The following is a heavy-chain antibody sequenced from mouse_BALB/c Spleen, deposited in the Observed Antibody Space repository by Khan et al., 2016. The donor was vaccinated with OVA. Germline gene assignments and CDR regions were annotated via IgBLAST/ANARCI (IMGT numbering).Heavy chain of an antibody. V-gene: IGHV2-2*02. CDR2: IWSGGSN. CDR3: ARYDGD. Sequence: QVQLKQSGPGLVQPSQSLSITCTVSGFSLTSYGVHWVRQSPGKGLEWLGVIWSGGSNDYNAAFISRLSISKDNSKSKVFFKLNSLQANDKAIYCCARYDGDWGQGTLVTVSA. D-gene: IGHD2-14*01. CDR1: GFSLTSYG. J-gene: IGHJ3*01.